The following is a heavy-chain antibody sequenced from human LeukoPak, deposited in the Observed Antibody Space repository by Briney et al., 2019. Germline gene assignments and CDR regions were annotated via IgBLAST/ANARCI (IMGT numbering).Heavy chain of an antibody. Sequence: SETLSLTCTVSGGSISSSSYYWGWIRQPPGKGLEGIGSIYYSGSTYYNPSLKSRVTISVDTSKNQFSLKLSSVTAADTAVYYCARLKIGGSGSYYFDYWGQGTLVTVSS. J-gene: IGHJ4*02. CDR3: ARLKIGGSGSYYFDY. CDR2: IYYSGST. V-gene: IGHV4-39*01. CDR1: GGSISSSSYY. D-gene: IGHD3-10*01.